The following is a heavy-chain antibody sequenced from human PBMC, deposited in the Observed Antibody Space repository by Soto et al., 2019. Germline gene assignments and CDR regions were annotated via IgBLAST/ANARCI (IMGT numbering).Heavy chain of an antibody. D-gene: IGHD6-13*01. CDR2: VSFDGSNK. V-gene: IGHV3-30-3*01. Sequence: QVQLVESGGGVVQPGRSLRPSGTASGFTCSTHAMHWVRQAPGKGLECVAIVSFDGSNKYYADSVKGRFTISRDNSKNTLYLQMSGMTPEDTAFYYCARAQTGITTAGGGRIDHWGQGTLVTVSS. CDR1: GFTCSTHA. CDR3: ARAQTGITTAGGGRIDH. J-gene: IGHJ4*02.